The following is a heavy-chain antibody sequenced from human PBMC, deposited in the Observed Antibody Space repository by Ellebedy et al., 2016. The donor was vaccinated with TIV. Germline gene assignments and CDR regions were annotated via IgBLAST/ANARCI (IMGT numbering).Heavy chain of an antibody. CDR2: INPNSGDT. CDR3: ARAYYYDSIAYYFDS. J-gene: IGHJ4*02. CDR1: GYSFTAYF. Sequence: ASVKVSCKTSGYSFTAYFLHWVRQAPGQGIEWMGRINPNSGDTTYAQKFLGRVTLTRDTSISTAYMGLSRLRSDDTAIYYCARAYYYDSIAYYFDSWGQGTLVTVSS. V-gene: IGHV1-2*06. D-gene: IGHD3-22*01.